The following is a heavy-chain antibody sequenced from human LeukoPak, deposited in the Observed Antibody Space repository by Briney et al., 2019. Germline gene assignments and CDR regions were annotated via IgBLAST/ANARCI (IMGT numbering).Heavy chain of an antibody. CDR1: GGTFSSYA. D-gene: IGHD3-22*01. J-gene: IGHJ1*01. CDR2: IIPIFGTA. CDR3: ARDSGDSSGYYSEYFQH. V-gene: IGHV1-69*05. Sequence: ASVKVSCKASGGTFSSYAISWVRQAPGQGLEWMGGIIPIFGTANYAQKFQGRVTITTDESTSTAYMELSSLRSEDTAVYYCARDSGDSSGYYSEYFQHWGQGTLVTVSS.